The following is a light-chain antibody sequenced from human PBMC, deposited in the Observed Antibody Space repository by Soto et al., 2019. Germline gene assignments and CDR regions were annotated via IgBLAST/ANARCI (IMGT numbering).Light chain of an antibody. CDR3: SSFAGDNDVI. Sequence: ALTQPPSASGSPGQSVTISCSGSSSDIGAYNFVSWYQQHPGQAPKLMIFEVNQRPSGVPNRFSGSKSGNTASLTVSGLQAEDEADYYCSSFAGDNDVIFGGGTKLTVL. CDR2: EVN. J-gene: IGLJ2*01. CDR1: SSDIGAYNF. V-gene: IGLV2-8*01.